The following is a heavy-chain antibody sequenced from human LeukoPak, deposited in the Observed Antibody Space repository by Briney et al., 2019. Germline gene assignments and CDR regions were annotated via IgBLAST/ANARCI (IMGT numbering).Heavy chain of an antibody. D-gene: IGHD1-26*01. Sequence: GGSLRLSCAASGFTVSSNYMNWVRQAPGKGLEWVSVIYSGGSTIYADSVKGRFTISRDSSKNTLYLQMNSLRAEDTAVYYCARDPVGAIGYGMDAWGQGTTVTVSS. CDR3: ARDPVGAIGYGMDA. CDR1: GFTVSSNY. CDR2: IYSGGST. J-gene: IGHJ6*02. V-gene: IGHV3-66*01.